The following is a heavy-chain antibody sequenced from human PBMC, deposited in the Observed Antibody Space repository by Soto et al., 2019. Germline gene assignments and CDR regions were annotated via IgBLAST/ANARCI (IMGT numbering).Heavy chain of an antibody. D-gene: IGHD4-4*01. J-gene: IGHJ6*02. Sequence: EVQLVETGGGLIQPGGSLRLSCAASGFTVSSNYMSWVRQAPGMGLEWVSVIYSGGSTYYADSVKGRFTISRDNSKNTLYLQMNSLRAEDTAVYYCAREGYSNYYYGMDVWGQGTTVTVSS. CDR3: AREGYSNYYYGMDV. CDR1: GFTVSSNY. CDR2: IYSGGST. V-gene: IGHV3-53*02.